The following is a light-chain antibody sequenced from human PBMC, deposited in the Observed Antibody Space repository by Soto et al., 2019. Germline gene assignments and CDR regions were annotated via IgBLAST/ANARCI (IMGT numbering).Light chain of an antibody. Sequence: DIEMTQSPSTLSGSAGERATLSCTASQSINSNLAWYQQRPGQAPRLLIYGASTRTTGIPARFSGSGSGTDFTLTISSLQPEDFAVYYCQQYNNWPQAFGQGTKVDIK. CDR3: QQYNNWPQA. J-gene: IGKJ1*01. V-gene: IGKV3-15*01. CDR1: QSINSN. CDR2: GAS.